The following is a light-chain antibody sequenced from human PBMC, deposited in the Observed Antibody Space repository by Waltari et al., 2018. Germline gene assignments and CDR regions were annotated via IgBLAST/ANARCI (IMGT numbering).Light chain of an antibody. Sequence: DIVMTQSPDSLAAAMVDGATINCKSSHSVFYTSNSKNYLAWYQQKPGQPPKLLLYWASTRASGAPERFSGSGSGTDFTLTISSLQAEDVAVYYCHQYYSTPRTFGQGTKVEIK. V-gene: IGKV4-1*01. CDR3: HQYYSTPRT. CDR1: HSVFYTSNSKNY. J-gene: IGKJ1*01. CDR2: WAS.